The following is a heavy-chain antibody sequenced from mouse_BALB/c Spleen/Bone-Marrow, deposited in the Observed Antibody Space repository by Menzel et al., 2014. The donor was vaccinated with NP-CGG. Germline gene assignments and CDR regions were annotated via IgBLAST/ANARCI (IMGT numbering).Heavy chain of an antibody. Sequence: EVKLMESGGGLVQPGGSLKLSCAASGLDFSRYWMSWVRQAPGKGLEWIGEINPDSSTINYTPSLKDKFIISRDNAKNALYLQMSKVRSEDTALYYCARPGYYGYFNYWGQGTSLTVSS. J-gene: IGHJ2*02. V-gene: IGHV4-1*02. CDR3: ARPGYYGYFNY. CDR1: GLDFSRYW. D-gene: IGHD2-3*01. CDR2: INPDSSTI.